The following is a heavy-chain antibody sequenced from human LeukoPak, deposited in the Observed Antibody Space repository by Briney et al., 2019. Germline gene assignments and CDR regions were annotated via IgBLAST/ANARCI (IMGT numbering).Heavy chain of an antibody. CDR1: GYTLTELS. D-gene: IGHD6-13*01. CDR2: FDPEGGET. J-gene: IGHJ4*02. Sequence: ASLKVSCMVSGYTLTELSMHWVRQAPGKGLEWMGGFDPEGGETIYAQKLQGRVTMTEDTSTDTAYMELSSLRSEDTAVYYCATGYSSSWDVSNYYFDYWGQGTLVTVSS. V-gene: IGHV1-24*01. CDR3: ATGYSSSWDVSNYYFDY.